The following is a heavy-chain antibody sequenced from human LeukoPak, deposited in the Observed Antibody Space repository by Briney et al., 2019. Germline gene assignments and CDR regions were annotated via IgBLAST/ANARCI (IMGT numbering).Heavy chain of an antibody. CDR3: ASGGGDAFDI. CDR1: GGTFTSYA. Sequence: GASVKVSCKASGGTFTSYAISWGRQAPGQGLEWMGGIIPIFGTANYAQKFQGRVTITADESTSTAYMELSSLRSEDTAVYYCASGGGDAFDIWGQGTMVTVSS. D-gene: IGHD4-23*01. V-gene: IGHV1-69*13. CDR2: IIPIFGTA. J-gene: IGHJ3*02.